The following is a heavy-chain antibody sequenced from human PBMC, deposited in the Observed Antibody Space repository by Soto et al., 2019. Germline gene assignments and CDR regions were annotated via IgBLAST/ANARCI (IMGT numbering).Heavy chain of an antibody. CDR1: GYTFTGYY. V-gene: IGHV1-2*02. Sequence: QVQLVQSGAEVKKPGASVKVSCKASGYTFTGYYMHWVRQAPGQGLEWMGWINPNSGGTNYAQKFQGRVTMTRDTSISTAYMELSRLRSDGTAVEYWARGESRGWYEGAGGGFDPWGQGTLVTVSS. CDR3: ARGESRGWYEGAGGGFDP. CDR2: INPNSGGT. J-gene: IGHJ5*02. D-gene: IGHD6-19*01.